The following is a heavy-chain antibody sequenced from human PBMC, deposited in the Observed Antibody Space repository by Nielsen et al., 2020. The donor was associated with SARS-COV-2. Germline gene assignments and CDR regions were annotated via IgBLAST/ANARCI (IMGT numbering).Heavy chain of an antibody. J-gene: IGHJ6*02. D-gene: IGHD1-26*01. CDR3: ARVVSGSYHYYYYYGMDV. Sequence: ASVKVSCKASGYTFTSYAMNWVRQAPGQGLEWMGWINTNTGNPTYAQGFTGRFVFSLDTSVSTAYLQISSLKAEDTAVYYCARVVSGSYHYYYYYGMDVWGQGTTVTVSS. V-gene: IGHV7-4-1*02. CDR1: GYTFTSYA. CDR2: INTNTGNP.